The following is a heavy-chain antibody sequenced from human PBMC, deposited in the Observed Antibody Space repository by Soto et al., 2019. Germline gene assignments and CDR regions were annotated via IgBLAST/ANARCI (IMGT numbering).Heavy chain of an antibody. CDR2: ISYDGSNK. J-gene: IGHJ4*02. CDR1: GFTFSSYG. D-gene: IGHD3-10*01. CDR3: AKAGYYYGSGSYGY. V-gene: IGHV3-30*18. Sequence: QVQLVESGGGVVQPGRSLRLSCAASGFTFSSYGMHWVRQAPGKGLEWVAVISYDGSNKYYADSVKGRFTISRDNSKNTLYLQMNSLGAEDTAVYYCAKAGYYYGSGSYGYWGQGTLVTVSS.